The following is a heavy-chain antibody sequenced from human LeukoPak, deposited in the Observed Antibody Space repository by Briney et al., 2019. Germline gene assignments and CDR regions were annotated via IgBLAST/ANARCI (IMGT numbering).Heavy chain of an antibody. CDR2: IYPGDSEA. D-gene: IGHD4-11*01. Sequence: GESLKISCETSGYSFSTYWIAWVRQMPGKGLEWMGVIYPGDSEARYSPSCEGQVTISADKSISTVYLHWRSLKASDTAIYYCARHSVTEAVTSPSDYWGQGTLVTVSS. CDR1: GYSFSTYW. CDR3: ARHSVTEAVTSPSDY. J-gene: IGHJ4*02. V-gene: IGHV5-51*01.